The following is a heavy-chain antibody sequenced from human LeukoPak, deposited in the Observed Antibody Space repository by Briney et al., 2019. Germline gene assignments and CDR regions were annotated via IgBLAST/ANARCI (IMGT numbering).Heavy chain of an antibody. V-gene: IGHV4-4*07. J-gene: IGHJ4*02. D-gene: IGHD1-26*01. CDR1: GGSISSCY. CDR3: AREAKWELPLFDY. Sequence: SETLSLTCTVSGGSISSCYWSWIRQPAGKGLEWIGRIYTSGSTNYNPSLKSRVTMSVDTSKNQFSLKLSSVTAADTAVYYCAREAKWELPLFDYWGQGTLVTVSS. CDR2: IYTSGST.